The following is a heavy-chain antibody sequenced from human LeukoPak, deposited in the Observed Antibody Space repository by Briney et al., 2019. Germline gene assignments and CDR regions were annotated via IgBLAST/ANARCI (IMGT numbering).Heavy chain of an antibody. J-gene: IGHJ6*02. CDR3: AKDLAYYYDSSGYYPYYYYGMDV. CDR2: ISYDGSNK. CDR1: GFTFSSYG. V-gene: IGHV3-30*18. D-gene: IGHD3-22*01. Sequence: GGSLRLSCAASGFTFSSYGMHWVRQAPGKGLEWVAVISYDGSNKYYADSVKGRFTISRDNSKNTLYLQMNSLRAEDTAVYYCAKDLAYYYDSSGYYPYYYYGMDVWGQGTTVTVSS.